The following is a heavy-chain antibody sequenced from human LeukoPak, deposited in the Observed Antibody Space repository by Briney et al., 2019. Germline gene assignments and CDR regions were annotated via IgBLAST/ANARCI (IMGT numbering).Heavy chain of an antibody. Sequence: ASVEVSCKASGYTFTSYDINWVRQAPGQGLEWMGGIIPIFGTANYAQKFQGRVTITADESTSTAYMELSSLRSEDTAVYYCARSVDTAMVYYYGMDVWGQGTTVTVSS. D-gene: IGHD5-18*01. CDR1: GYTFTSYD. CDR3: ARSVDTAMVYYYGMDV. J-gene: IGHJ6*02. CDR2: IIPIFGTA. V-gene: IGHV1-69*13.